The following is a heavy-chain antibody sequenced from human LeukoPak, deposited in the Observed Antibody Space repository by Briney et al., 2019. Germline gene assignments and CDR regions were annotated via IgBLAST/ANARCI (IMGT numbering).Heavy chain of an antibody. CDR2: VSAYYGYT. D-gene: IGHD3-22*01. CDR3: ARDSYYYASSGYYDPYYFDY. J-gene: IGHJ4*02. Sequence: ASVKVSCKASGYTFTGYYMYWVRQGPGQGLEWVGWVSAYYGYTNYAQKLQVRVTMPTDTSTSTAYMELRSLRSDATAVYYCARDSYYYASSGYYDPYYFDYWGQGTLVTVSS. V-gene: IGHV1-18*04. CDR1: GYTFTGYY.